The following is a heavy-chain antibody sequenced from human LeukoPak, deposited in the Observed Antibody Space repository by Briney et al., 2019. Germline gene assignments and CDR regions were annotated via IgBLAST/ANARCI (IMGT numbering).Heavy chain of an antibody. CDR3: ARDNYYDSSGYLAY. D-gene: IGHD3-22*01. J-gene: IGHJ4*02. V-gene: IGHV3-30-3*01. CDR1: GFTFSSYA. CDR2: ISYDGSNK. Sequence: GSLRLSCAASGFTFSSYAMSWVRQAPGKGLEWVAVISYDGSNKYYADSVKGRFTISRDNSKNTLYLQMNSLRAEDTAVYYCARDNYYDSSGYLAYWGQGTLVTVSS.